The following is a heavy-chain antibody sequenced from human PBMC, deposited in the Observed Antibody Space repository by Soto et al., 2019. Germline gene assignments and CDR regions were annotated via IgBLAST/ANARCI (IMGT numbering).Heavy chain of an antibody. CDR3: ARGWDGDYDAWYYYYMDV. Sequence: GGSLRLSCAASGFTFSSYSMNWVRQAPGKGLEWVSSISSSSSYIYYADSVKGRFTISRDNAKNSLYLQMNSLRAEDTAVYYCARGWDGDYDAWYYYYMDVWGKGTTVTVSS. J-gene: IGHJ6*03. CDR2: ISSSSSYI. CDR1: GFTFSSYS. D-gene: IGHD4-17*01. V-gene: IGHV3-21*01.